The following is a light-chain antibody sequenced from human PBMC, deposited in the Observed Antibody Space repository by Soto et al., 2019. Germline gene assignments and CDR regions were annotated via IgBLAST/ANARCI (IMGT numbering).Light chain of an antibody. V-gene: IGKV3-20*01. CDR1: QSVSSSY. J-gene: IGKJ3*01. CDR3: QQDGGSPIFA. Sequence: EIVLTQSPGTLSLSPGERATLSCRASQSVSSSYLAWYQQKPGQAPRLLIYGASSRATGIPDRFSGGGSGAVFTLTISILETEDVAVYYWQQDGGSPIFAFGHVTKVDIK. CDR2: GAS.